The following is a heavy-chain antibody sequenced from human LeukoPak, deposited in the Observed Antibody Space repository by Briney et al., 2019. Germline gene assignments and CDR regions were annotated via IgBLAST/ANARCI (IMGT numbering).Heavy chain of an antibody. CDR1: GGSISNNNYY. J-gene: IGHJ4*02. Sequence: SETLSLTCTVSGGSISNNNYYWAWIRQPPGKGLECIGSIYYSGSPYYNPSLKSRVTISVDTSKNQFSLRLSSVTAADTAVYYCARDTLDYFDYWGQGTLVTVS. V-gene: IGHV4-39*01. CDR3: ARDTLDYFDY. CDR2: IYYSGSP.